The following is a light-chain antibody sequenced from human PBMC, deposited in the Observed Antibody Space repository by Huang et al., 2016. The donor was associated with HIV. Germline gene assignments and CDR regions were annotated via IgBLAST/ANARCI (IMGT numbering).Light chain of an antibody. CDR3: LQDYTYPWT. CDR1: PDIGND. CDR2: TAS. V-gene: IGKV1-6*01. Sequence: AIQMTQSPASLSASVGDRVTIPCRASPDIGNDLGWYQQSLGKAPKLLVSTASHFQSGVPSRFTGSGAGTHFTLTISGLQPEDFATYYCLQDYTYPWTFGQGTKVEI. J-gene: IGKJ1*01.